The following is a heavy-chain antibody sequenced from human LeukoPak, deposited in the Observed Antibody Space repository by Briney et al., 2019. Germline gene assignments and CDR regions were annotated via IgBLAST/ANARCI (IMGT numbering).Heavy chain of an antibody. Sequence: GASVKVSCKASGYTFTSYDINWVRQATGQGLEWMGWMNPNSGDTGYAQKFQGRVTMTRNTSKSTAYMELSSLRSEDTAVYYCARDQRGSYYDFWSGYYSRYGWFDPWGQGTLVTVSS. CDR2: MNPNSGDT. CDR1: GYTFTSYD. J-gene: IGHJ5*02. V-gene: IGHV1-8*01. D-gene: IGHD3-3*01. CDR3: ARDQRGSYYDFWSGYYSRYGWFDP.